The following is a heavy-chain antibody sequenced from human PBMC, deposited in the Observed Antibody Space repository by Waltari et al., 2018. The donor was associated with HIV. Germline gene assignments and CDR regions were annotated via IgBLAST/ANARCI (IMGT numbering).Heavy chain of an antibody. V-gene: IGHV5-51*03. J-gene: IGHJ6*02. D-gene: IGHD3-10*01. CDR2: IYPGDSDT. CDR1: GYSFTSYW. CDR3: ARRTRYGSYGMDV. Sequence: EVQLMQSGAEVKKPGESLKISCKGSGYSFTSYWIGWVRQMPGKGLEWMGIIYPGDSDTRYSPSFQGQVTISAEKSITTAYLQWSSLKASDTAMDYCARRTRYGSYGMDVWGQGTTVTVSS.